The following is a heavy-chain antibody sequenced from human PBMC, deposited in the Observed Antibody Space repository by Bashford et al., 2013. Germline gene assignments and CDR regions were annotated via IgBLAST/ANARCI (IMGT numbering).Heavy chain of an antibody. CDR3: ARNPTLRYPNWFDP. CDR2: IYYSGST. V-gene: IGHV4-39*01. Sequence: SETLSLTCTVSGGSISSSSYYWGWIRQPPGKGLEWIGSIYYSGSTYYNPSLKSRVTISVDTSKNQFSLKLSSVTAADTAVYYCARNPTLRYPNWFDPWGQGTLVTVSS. D-gene: IGHD2-15*01. J-gene: IGHJ5*02. CDR1: GGSISSSSYY.